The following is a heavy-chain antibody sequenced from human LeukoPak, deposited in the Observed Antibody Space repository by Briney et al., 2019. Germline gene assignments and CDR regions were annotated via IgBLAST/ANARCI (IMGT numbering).Heavy chain of an antibody. CDR2: INPNSGGT. Sequence: ASVRVSCKASGYTFTGYFMHWVRQAPGHGLERMGGINPNSGGTNYAQRFQGRVTMTRDTTISTAYMELSRLRSDDTAVYYCARDLAPVVPAATDQYYCYYMVVWGKGTTVTVSS. V-gene: IGHV1-2*02. J-gene: IGHJ6*03. CDR1: GYTFTGYF. CDR3: ARDLAPVVPAATDQYYCYYMVV. D-gene: IGHD2-2*01.